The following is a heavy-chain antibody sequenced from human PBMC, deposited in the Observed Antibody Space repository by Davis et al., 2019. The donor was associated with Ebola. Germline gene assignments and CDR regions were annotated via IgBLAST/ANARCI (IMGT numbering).Heavy chain of an antibody. CDR1: GFTFSSYG. Sequence: GGSLRLSFSSSGFTFSSYGMHWVRQAPGKGLEWVTFIQYDGRNESYGDSVKGRFTISRDNSKNTLYLQMNSLRAEDTAVYYCAKDLGLSSGYYTLDYWGQGTLVTVSS. V-gene: IGHV3-30*02. CDR3: AKDLGLSSGYYTLDY. CDR2: IQYDGRNE. J-gene: IGHJ4*02. D-gene: IGHD3-22*01.